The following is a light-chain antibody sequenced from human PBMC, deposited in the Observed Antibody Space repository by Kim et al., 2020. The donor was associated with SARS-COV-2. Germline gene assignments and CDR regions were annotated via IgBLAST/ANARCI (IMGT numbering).Light chain of an antibody. CDR2: AVS. CDR1: QTIGDD. V-gene: IGKV1-17*02. J-gene: IGKJ1*01. CDR3: LQHYDHPRT. Sequence: DIQMTQSPSTVSASVGDRVTITCRTSQTIGDDLVWFQEKPGQAPKRLIYAVSTLQSGVPSRFRGSGSGIQFTLKIDNLQAEDFATYYCLQHYDHPRTFGQGTKVDIK.